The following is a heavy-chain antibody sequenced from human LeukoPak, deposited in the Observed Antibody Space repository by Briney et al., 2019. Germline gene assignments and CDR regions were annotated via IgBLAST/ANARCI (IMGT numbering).Heavy chain of an antibody. J-gene: IGHJ6*02. Sequence: SETLSLTCTVSGGSISTTSYYWGWIRQPPGKGLEWIRSIYYSGSTTYIPSLKSRATISQDTSKNQFSLKLTSVTAADTAVYYCARAHSIASYYYGVDVWGQGTTVTVSS. D-gene: IGHD2/OR15-2a*01. CDR2: IYYSGST. V-gene: IGHV4-39*07. CDR3: ARAHSIASYYYGVDV. CDR1: GGSISTTSYY.